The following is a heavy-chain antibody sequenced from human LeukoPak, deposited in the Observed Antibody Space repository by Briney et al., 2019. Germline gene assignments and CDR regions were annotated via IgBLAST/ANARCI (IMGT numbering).Heavy chain of an antibody. CDR3: ARGRKDHGDYYFDS. CDR2: ISAYNGNT. D-gene: IGHD4-17*01. V-gene: IGHV1-18*01. J-gene: IGHJ4*02. CDR1: GYTFTSYG. Sequence: ASMKVSRKASGYTFTSYGISWVRQAPGQGLEWMGWISAYNGNTNSAQKLQGRVTMTTDTSTNTAYMELRSLRSDDTAVYYCARGRKDHGDYYFDSWGQGTLVTVSS.